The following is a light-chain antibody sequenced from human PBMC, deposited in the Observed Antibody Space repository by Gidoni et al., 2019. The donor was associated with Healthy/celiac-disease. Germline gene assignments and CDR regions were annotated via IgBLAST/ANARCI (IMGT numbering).Light chain of an antibody. J-gene: IGKJ3*01. Sequence: DIQMTQSPSSLSASVGDRVTITCRASQIISSYLNWYQQKPGKAPNLLIYAASSLQSGVPSRFSGSRFATDFTLTISSLQPEDFATYYCQQSYSTPRFTFGPGTKVDIK. CDR2: AAS. CDR1: QIISSY. CDR3: QQSYSTPRFT. V-gene: IGKV1-39*01.